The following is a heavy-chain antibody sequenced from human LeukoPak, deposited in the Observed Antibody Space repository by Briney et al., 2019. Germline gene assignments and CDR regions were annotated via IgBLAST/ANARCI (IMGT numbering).Heavy chain of an antibody. Sequence: PGGSLRLSCAASGFSFSGYGMHWVRQASGKGLEWVAFIRYDGSNEYYADSVKGRFTISRDKSKNTLSLQMNGLRAEDTAVYYCARADYGDYGTTVDYWGQGTPVTASS. D-gene: IGHD4-17*01. CDR2: IRYDGSNE. J-gene: IGHJ4*02. CDR3: ARADYGDYGTTVDY. CDR1: GFSFSGYG. V-gene: IGHV3-30*02.